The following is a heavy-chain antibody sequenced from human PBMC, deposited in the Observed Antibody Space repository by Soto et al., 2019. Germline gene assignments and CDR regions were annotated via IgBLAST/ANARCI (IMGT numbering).Heavy chain of an antibody. CDR3: AIDLNSGLFAY. D-gene: IGHD2-15*01. Sequence: EVQLVESGGGLVQPGGSLRLSCAASGFTFSSYSMNWVRQAPGKGLEWVSYISSSSSTIYYPDSVKGRFTISRDTAKTSLYLQMNSLIADDTAVSYCAIDLNSGLFAYWGQGTLVTVSS. CDR1: GFTFSSYS. CDR2: ISSSSSTI. V-gene: IGHV3-48*01. J-gene: IGHJ4*02.